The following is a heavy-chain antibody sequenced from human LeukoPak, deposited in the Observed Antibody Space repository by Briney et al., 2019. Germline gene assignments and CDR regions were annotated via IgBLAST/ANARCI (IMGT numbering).Heavy chain of an antibody. V-gene: IGHV3-33*08. D-gene: IGHD3-9*01. J-gene: IGHJ4*02. CDR2: IWYDGSNK. CDR1: GFSFSGFS. Sequence: PGGSLRLSCAASGFSFSGFSMNWVRQAPGKGLEWVAVIWYDGSNKYYADSVKGRFTISRDNSKNTLYLQMNSLRAEDTAVYYCARDDILTGYSPFDYWGQGTLVAVSS. CDR3: ARDDILTGYSPFDY.